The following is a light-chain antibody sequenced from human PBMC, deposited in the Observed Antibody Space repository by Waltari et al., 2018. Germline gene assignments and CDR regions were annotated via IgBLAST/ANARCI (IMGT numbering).Light chain of an antibody. CDR2: DND. Sequence: QSVVTQPPSASGTPGQRVTISCSGSNFNIGSNSVYWFQQPPGAAPKLLMYDNDQRPSGVPDRFSASKSSTSASLAISALQSGDEADYYCATWEGSQRVFGTGTKVTVL. CDR1: NFNIGSNS. V-gene: IGLV1-44*01. J-gene: IGLJ1*01. CDR3: ATWEGSQRV.